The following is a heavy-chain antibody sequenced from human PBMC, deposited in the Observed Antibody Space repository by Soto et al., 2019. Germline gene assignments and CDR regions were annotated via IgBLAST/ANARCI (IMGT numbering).Heavy chain of an antibody. CDR3: AKDRDRGSAAWFDH. V-gene: IGHV3-30*18. CDR1: GFTFSRYG. CDR2: ISYDGSYK. D-gene: IGHD1-26*01. J-gene: IGHJ5*02. Sequence: QVQLVESGGAVVQHGRSLRLSCVASGFTFSRYGMHWVRQAPGKGLEWVAVISYDGSYKYYPDSVRGRFTVSRDNSKNPLFLQRNSLRAEDTAVYYCAKDRDRGSAAWFDHWGQGTLVTVSS.